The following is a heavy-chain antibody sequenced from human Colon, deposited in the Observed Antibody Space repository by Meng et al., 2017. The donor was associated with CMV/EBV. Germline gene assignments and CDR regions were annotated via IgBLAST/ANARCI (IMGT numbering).Heavy chain of an antibody. V-gene: IGHV3-48*03. J-gene: IGHJ4*02. D-gene: IGHD2-15*01. CDR1: GFSFSTHA. CDR2: INSNAGTK. Sequence: GGSLRLSCAASGFSFSTHAINWVRQAPGKGLEWVSYINSNAGTKLYADSVRGRFTISRDNARNSGYLQMSSLRADDTAVYYCARGYCNPLNCYAGGGYWGQGALVTVSS. CDR3: ARGYCNPLNCYAGGGY.